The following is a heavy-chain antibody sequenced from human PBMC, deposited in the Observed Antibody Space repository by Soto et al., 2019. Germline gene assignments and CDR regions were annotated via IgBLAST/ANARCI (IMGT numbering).Heavy chain of an antibody. CDR1: GFTFSSYG. V-gene: IGHV3-74*01. CDR3: ATAEVDY. J-gene: IGHJ4*02. CDR2: MNSDGSII. Sequence: LRLSCAASGFTFSSYGMHWVRQAPGKGLEWVSRMNSDGSIINYADSVKGRFTVSRDNAKNTLYLQMNSLRVEDTAVYYCATAEVDYWGPGTLVTVSS.